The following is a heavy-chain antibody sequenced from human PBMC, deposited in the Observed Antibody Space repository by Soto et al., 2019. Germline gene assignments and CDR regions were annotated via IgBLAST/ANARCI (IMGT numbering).Heavy chain of an antibody. CDR3: AKDGNWNPTYFDY. Sequence: EVQLLESGGSLVQPGGSLRLSCVASEFTFSNYAMSWVRQTPGKGLEWVSGISGSGGSTYYADSVKGRFTISRDNSRNTLFLKMNSLRAEDTAVYYCAKDGNWNPTYFDYWGRGTLVTVSS. CDR1: EFTFSNYA. CDR2: ISGSGGST. V-gene: IGHV3-23*01. J-gene: IGHJ4*02. D-gene: IGHD1-20*01.